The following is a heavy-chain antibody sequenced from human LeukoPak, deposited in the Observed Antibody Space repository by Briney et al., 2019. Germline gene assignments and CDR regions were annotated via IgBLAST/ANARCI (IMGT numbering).Heavy chain of an antibody. V-gene: IGHV3-7*01. Sequence: GGSLGLSCAASGFTFTSHWMSWVRQAPGKGLEWVANINQDGGEKYFLDSVKGRFTISRDNAMNSLYLQMNSLRAEDTAVYYCASVYYYDSSGYPYYFDYWGQGTLVTVSS. CDR1: GFTFTSHW. CDR3: ASVYYYDSSGYPYYFDY. D-gene: IGHD3-22*01. CDR2: INQDGGEK. J-gene: IGHJ4*02.